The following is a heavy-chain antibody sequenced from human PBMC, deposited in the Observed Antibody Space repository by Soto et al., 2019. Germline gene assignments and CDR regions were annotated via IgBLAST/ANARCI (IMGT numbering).Heavy chain of an antibody. CDR3: ARDISCSGGSCYYGY. V-gene: IGHV1-69*04. Sequence: SVTVSCKASGGTFSSYTSSWVRQAPGQGLEWMGRIIPILGIANYAQKFQGRVTITADKSMSTAYMELSSLRSEDTAVYYCARDISCSGGSCYYGYWGQGTLVTVSS. CDR1: GGTFSSYT. D-gene: IGHD2-15*01. CDR2: IIPILGIA. J-gene: IGHJ4*02.